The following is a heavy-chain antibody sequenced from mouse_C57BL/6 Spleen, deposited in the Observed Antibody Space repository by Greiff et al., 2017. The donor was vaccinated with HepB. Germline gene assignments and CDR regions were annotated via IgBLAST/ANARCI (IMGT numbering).Heavy chain of an antibody. CDR2: ISSGSSTI. CDR1: GFTFSDYG. CDR3: ARGYYDYDETDAMDY. J-gene: IGHJ4*01. V-gene: IGHV5-17*01. D-gene: IGHD2-4*01. Sequence: EVKLVESGGGLVKPGGSLKLSCAASGFTFSDYGMHWVRQAPEKGLEWVAYISSGSSTIYYADTVKGRFTISRDNAKNTLFLQMTSLRSEDTAMYYCARGYYDYDETDAMDYWGQGTSVTVSS.